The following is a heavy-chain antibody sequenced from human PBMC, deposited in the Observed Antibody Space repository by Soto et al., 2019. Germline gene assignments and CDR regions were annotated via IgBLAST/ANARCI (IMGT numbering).Heavy chain of an antibody. CDR2: IYSGGST. J-gene: IGHJ1*01. D-gene: IGHD2-2*01. CDR3: ARVGGEYCSSTSCYGGEYFQH. Sequence: GGSLRLSCAASGFTVSSNYMSWVRQAPGKGLEWVSVIYSGGSTNYADSVKGRFTISRHNSKNTLYLQMNSLRAEDTAVYYCARVGGEYCSSTSCYGGEYFQHWGQGTLVTVSS. CDR1: GFTVSSNY. V-gene: IGHV3-53*04.